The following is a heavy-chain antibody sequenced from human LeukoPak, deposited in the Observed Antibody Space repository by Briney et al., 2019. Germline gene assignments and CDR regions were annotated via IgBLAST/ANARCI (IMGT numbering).Heavy chain of an antibody. CDR3: ARLEVGATTPVTGFDY. J-gene: IGHJ4*02. CDR1: GFTFDDYG. V-gene: IGHV3-20*04. CDR2: INWNGGST. D-gene: IGHD1-26*01. Sequence: GGSLGLSCAASGFTFDDYGMSWVRQAPGKGLEWVSGINWNGGSTGYADSVKGRFTISRDNAKNSLYLQMNSLRAEDTALYYCARLEVGATTPVTGFDYWGQGTLVTVSS.